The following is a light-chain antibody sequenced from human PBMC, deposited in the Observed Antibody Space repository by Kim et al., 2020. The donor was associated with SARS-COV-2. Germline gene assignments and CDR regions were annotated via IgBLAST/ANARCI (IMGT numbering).Light chain of an antibody. CDR1: KLGDKY. CDR2: QDN. V-gene: IGLV3-1*01. Sequence: VSPGQTASITCSGDKLGDKYACWYQQKPGQSPVLVIYQDNKRPSGIPERFSGSNSGNTATPTISGTQAMDEADYYCQAWDSSTAVFGGGTQLTVL. CDR3: QAWDSSTAV. J-gene: IGLJ2*01.